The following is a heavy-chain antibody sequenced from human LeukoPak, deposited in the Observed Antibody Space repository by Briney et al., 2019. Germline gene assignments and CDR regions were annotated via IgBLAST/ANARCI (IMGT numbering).Heavy chain of an antibody. J-gene: IGHJ4*02. D-gene: IGHD4/OR15-4a*01. CDR2: ISSSGSTI. Sequence: PGGSLRLSCAASGFTFSSYEMNWVRQAPGKGLEWVSYISSSGSTIYYADPVKGRFTISRDNSKNSLYLQMNSLRTEDTALYYCAKESDGGDYYIDYWGQGTLVTVSS. CDR3: AKESDGGDYYIDY. V-gene: IGHV3-48*03. CDR1: GFTFSSYE.